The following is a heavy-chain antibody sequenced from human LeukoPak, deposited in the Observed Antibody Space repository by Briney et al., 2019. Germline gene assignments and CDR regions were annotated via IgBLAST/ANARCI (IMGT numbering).Heavy chain of an antibody. CDR3: ARERNRVVDY. Sequence: SETLSLTCAVYGGSFSGYYWSWIRQPAGKGLEWIGRIYTSGSTNYNPSLKSRVTMSVDTSKNQFSLKLSSVTAADTAVYYCARERNRVVDYWGQGTLVTVSS. CDR1: GGSFSGYY. V-gene: IGHV4-4*07. J-gene: IGHJ4*02. CDR2: IYTSGST.